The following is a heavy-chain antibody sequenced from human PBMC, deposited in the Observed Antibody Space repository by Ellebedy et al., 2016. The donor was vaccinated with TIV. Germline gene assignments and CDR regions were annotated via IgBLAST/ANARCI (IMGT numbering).Heavy chain of an antibody. D-gene: IGHD4-17*01. Sequence: GESLKISCAASGFTFSSYWMSWVRQAPGKGPEWVANIKQDGSEKYYVDSVKGRFTISRDNAKNSLYLQMNSLRAEDTAVYYCARDYPPDYGGDAFDIWGQGTMVTVSS. J-gene: IGHJ3*02. CDR1: GFTFSSYW. CDR2: IKQDGSEK. V-gene: IGHV3-7*01. CDR3: ARDYPPDYGGDAFDI.